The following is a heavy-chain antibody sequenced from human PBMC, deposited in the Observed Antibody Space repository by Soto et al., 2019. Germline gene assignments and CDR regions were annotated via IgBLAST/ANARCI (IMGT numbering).Heavy chain of an antibody. CDR3: ARDSGGWQPGDY. D-gene: IGHD6-25*01. CDR1: GFTFSLHA. J-gene: IGHJ4*02. Sequence: QVQLVEFGGGVVQPGRSLRLSCVVSGFTFSLHAMHWVRQAPGKGLEWVAVISHDGDDEYYADSVKGRFTIFRDDSRDTLYLQMNSLRTEDTALYYCARDSGGWQPGDYWGQGTLVTVSS. CDR2: ISHDGDDE. V-gene: IGHV3-30-3*01.